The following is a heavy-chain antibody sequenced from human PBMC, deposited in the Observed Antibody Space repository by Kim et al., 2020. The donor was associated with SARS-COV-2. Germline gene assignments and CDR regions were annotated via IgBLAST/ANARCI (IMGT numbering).Heavy chain of an antibody. V-gene: IGHV3-21*01. J-gene: IGHJ4*02. CDR1: GFTFSSYS. Sequence: GGSLRLSCAASGFTFSSYSMNWVRQAPGKGLEWVSSISSSSSYIYYADSVKGRFTISRDNAKNSLYLQMNSLRAEDTAVYYCARGGIVGANTGDYWGQGTLVTVSS. CDR3: ARGGIVGANTGDY. CDR2: ISSSSSYI. D-gene: IGHD1-26*01.